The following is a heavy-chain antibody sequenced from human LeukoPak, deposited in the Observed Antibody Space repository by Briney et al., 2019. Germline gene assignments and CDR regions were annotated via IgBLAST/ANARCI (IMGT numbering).Heavy chain of an antibody. D-gene: IGHD3-3*01. J-gene: IGHJ4*02. CDR1: GGSIISSNYY. Sequence: PSETLSLTCSVSGGSIISSNYYWGWLRQPPGTGLEWIGSIYQSGSGSSYYNPSLKSRVTISGDTSKNQFFLRLSSVTAADTAVYYCASTLRLLPYRRFDYWGQGTLVTVPS. CDR3: ASTLRLLPYRRFDY. CDR2: IYQSGSGSS. V-gene: IGHV4-39*01.